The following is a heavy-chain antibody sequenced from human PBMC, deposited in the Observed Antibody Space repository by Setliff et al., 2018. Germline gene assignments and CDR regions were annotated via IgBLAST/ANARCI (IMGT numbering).Heavy chain of an antibody. Sequence: ASVKVSCKASGATFSSYAISWVRQAPGQGLEWMGGIIPIFGTANYAQKFQGRVTITTDESTSTAYMELSSLRSEDTAVYYCARRKTAMVTGGWFDPWGQGTLVTVSS. D-gene: IGHD5-18*01. J-gene: IGHJ5*02. CDR3: ARRKTAMVTGGWFDP. CDR2: IIPIFGTA. CDR1: GATFSSYA. V-gene: IGHV1-69*05.